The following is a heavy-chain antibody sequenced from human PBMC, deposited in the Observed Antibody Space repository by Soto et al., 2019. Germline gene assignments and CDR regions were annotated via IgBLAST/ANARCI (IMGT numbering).Heavy chain of an antibody. CDR2: IKSKTDGGTT. Sequence: XGSLLLSCAASAFTFTKAWVSWVRQAPGKGLEWVGRIKSKTDGGTTDYAAPVTGRFTISRDDSKNTLYLHMNSLKTEDTAVYNCTSNDIDVGGGERFDYWGQGTLVTVSS. J-gene: IGHJ4*02. CDR1: AFTFTKAW. D-gene: IGHD2-21*01. CDR3: TSNDIDVGGGERFDY. V-gene: IGHV3-15*01.